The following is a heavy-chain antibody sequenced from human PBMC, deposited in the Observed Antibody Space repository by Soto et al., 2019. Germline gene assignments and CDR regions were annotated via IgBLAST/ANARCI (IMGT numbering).Heavy chain of an antibody. J-gene: IGHJ6*02. V-gene: IGHV4-34*01. CDR3: ARGGKYYYDSSGYYVYYYGMDV. CDR2: INHSGST. D-gene: IGHD3-22*01. CDR1: GGSFSGYY. Sequence: NPSETLSLTCAVYGGSFSGYYWSWIRQPPGKGLEWIGEINHSGSTNYNPSLKSRVTISVDTSKNQFSLKLSSVTAADTAVYYCARGGKYYYDSSGYYVYYYGMDVWGQGTTVTVSS.